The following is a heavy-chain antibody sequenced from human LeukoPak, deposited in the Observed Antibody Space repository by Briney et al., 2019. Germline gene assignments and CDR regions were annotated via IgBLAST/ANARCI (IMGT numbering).Heavy chain of an antibody. CDR2: INTNTGNP. V-gene: IGHV7-4-1*02. CDR1: GYTFTSYA. J-gene: IGHJ4*02. CDR3: ARGQYCTNGVCYTPDY. D-gene: IGHD2-8*01. Sequence: ASVKVSCKASGYTFTSYAMNWVRQAPGQGLEWMGWINTNTGNPTYAQGFTGRFVFSLDTSVSTAYLQISSLKAEDTAVYYCARGQYCTNGVCYTPDYWGQGTLVTVSS.